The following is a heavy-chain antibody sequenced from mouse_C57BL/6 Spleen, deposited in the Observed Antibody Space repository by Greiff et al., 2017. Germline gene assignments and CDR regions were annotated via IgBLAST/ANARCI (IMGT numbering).Heavy chain of an antibody. CDR1: GFSLTSYG. V-gene: IGHV2-5*01. J-gene: IGHJ4*01. CDR2: IWRGGST. CDR3: AKKGGSRILYAMDY. D-gene: IGHD1-1*01. Sequence: QVQLQQSGPGLVQPSQSLSITCTVSGFSLTSYGVHWVRQSPGKGLEWLGVIWRGGSTDYNAAFMSRLSITKDNSKSQVFFKMNSLQADDTAIYYCAKKGGSRILYAMDYWGQGTSVTVSS.